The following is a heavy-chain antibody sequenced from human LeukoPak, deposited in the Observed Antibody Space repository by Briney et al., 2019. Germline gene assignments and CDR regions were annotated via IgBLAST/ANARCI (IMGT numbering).Heavy chain of an antibody. CDR2: ISYDGSNK. CDR1: GFPFSSYS. Sequence: PGGSLRLSCAASGFPFSSYSMNWVRQAPGKGLEWVAVISYDGSNKYYADSVKGRFTISRDNSKNTLYLQMNSLRAEDTAVYYCARDIPGYDILTGSHWFDPWGQGTLVTVSS. CDR3: ARDIPGYDILTGSHWFDP. V-gene: IGHV3-30*03. J-gene: IGHJ5*02. D-gene: IGHD3-9*01.